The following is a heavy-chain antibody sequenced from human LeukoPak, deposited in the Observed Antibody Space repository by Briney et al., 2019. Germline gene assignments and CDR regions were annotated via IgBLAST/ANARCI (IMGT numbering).Heavy chain of an antibody. CDR1: GFTFSHAW. J-gene: IGHJ4*02. Sequence: GGSLRLSCAASGFTFSHAWMTWVRQAPGKGLEWVANIKQDGSEKYYVDSVKGRFTISRDNAKNSLYLQMNSLRAEDTAVYYCAREQPNYGDYESPFDYWGQGTLVTVSS. CDR3: AREQPNYGDYESPFDY. D-gene: IGHD4-17*01. V-gene: IGHV3-7*03. CDR2: IKQDGSEK.